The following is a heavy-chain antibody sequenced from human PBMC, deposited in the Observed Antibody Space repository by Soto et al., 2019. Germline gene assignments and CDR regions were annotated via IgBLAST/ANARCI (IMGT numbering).Heavy chain of an antibody. J-gene: IGHJ3*02. CDR3: ARRGDYYDSSGYYSSGAFDI. D-gene: IGHD3-22*01. CDR1: GGSISSSNW. V-gene: IGHV4-4*02. Sequence: ETLSLTCAVSGGSISSSNWWSWVRQPPGKGLEWIGEIYHSGSTNYNPSLKSRVTISVDKSKNQFSLKLSSVTAADTAVYYCARRGDYYDSSGYYSSGAFDIWGQGTMVTVSS. CDR2: IYHSGST.